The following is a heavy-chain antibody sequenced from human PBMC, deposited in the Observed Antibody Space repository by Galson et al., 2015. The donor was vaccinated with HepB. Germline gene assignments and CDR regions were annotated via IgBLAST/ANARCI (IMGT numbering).Heavy chain of an antibody. V-gene: IGHV1-2*02. CDR1: GSTFTGYY. CDR3: ANYRYCSSTSCGRGNYYYGMDV. Sequence: SVTVSCKASGSTFTGYYMHWVRQAPGQGLEWMGWINPNSGGTNYAQKFQGRVTMTRDTSISTACMELSRLRSDDTAVYYCANYRYCSSTSCGRGNYYYGMDVWGQGTTVTVSS. D-gene: IGHD2-2*01. CDR2: INPNSGGT. J-gene: IGHJ6*02.